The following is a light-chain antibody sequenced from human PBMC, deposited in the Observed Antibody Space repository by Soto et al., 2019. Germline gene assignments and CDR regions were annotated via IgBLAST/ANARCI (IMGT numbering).Light chain of an antibody. Sequence: EMVLTHAPPTVSLSTWERAALSCSYIERLSSVYLAWYQQRPGQPPRLLIYGASNRATGIPDRFSGSGSGTDFTLIINRLDPEEVAIYYCQQYGGSPGITFGQGTRLEIK. CDR2: GAS. V-gene: IGKV3-20*01. J-gene: IGKJ5*01. CDR1: ERLSSVY. CDR3: QQYGGSPGIT.